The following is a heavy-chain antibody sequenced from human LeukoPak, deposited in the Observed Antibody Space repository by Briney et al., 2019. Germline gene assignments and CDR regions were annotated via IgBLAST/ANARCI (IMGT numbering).Heavy chain of an antibody. D-gene: IGHD3-22*01. V-gene: IGHV3-21*01. CDR2: IGPSSSSI. Sequence: VGSLRLSCATSGFTLSTYTTYWIRQAPGKGLEWVSSIGPSSSSIYYADSVRGRFTISRTTARNSLYLQLNSMRGENAAVYNLVRIPDSATITNWFDPWGQGTLVTVSS. CDR3: VRIPDSATITNWFDP. J-gene: IGHJ5*02. CDR1: GFTLSTYT.